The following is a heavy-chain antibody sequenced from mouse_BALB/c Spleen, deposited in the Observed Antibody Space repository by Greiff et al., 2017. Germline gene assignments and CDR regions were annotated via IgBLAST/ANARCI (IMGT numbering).Heavy chain of an antibody. CDR3: ARTDYGSSHEYFDV. CDR2: ISYSGST. V-gene: IGHV3-2*02. CDR1: GYSITSDYA. J-gene: IGHJ1*01. Sequence: VQLKQSGPGLVKPSQSLSLTCTVTGYSITSDYAWNWIRQFPGNKLEWMGYISYSGSTSYNPSLKSRISITRDTSKNQFFLQLNSVTTEDTATYYCARTDYGSSHEYFDVWGAGTTVTVSS. D-gene: IGHD1-1*01.